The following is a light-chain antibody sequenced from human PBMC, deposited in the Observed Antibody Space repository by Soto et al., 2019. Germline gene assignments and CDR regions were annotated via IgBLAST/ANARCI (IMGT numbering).Light chain of an antibody. CDR3: QEYGSSRT. V-gene: IGKV3-20*01. CDR1: QSVTSSY. CDR2: GAY. J-gene: IGKJ1*01. Sequence: EIVLTQSPGTLSLSPEERATLSCRASQSVTSSYLAWYQQKPGQAPRLLIYGAYNRATGIPDRFSGSGSGTDFTLTISRLEPEDFPVYYCQEYGSSRTIGLGTKVEIK.